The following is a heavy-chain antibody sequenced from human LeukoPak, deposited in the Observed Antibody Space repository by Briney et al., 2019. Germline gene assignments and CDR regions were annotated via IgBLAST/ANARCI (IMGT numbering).Heavy chain of an antibody. V-gene: IGHV1-18*01. CDR3: ARVATQRYPFGQFDY. D-gene: IGHD3-10*01. J-gene: IGHJ4*02. CDR2: ISAYNGNT. CDR1: GYTFTSYG. Sequence: ASVKVSCKASGYTFTSYGISWVRQAPGQGVEWMGWISAYNGNTNYAQKLQGRVTMTTDTSTSTAYMELRSLRSDDTAVYYCARVATQRYPFGQFDYWGQGTLVTVSS.